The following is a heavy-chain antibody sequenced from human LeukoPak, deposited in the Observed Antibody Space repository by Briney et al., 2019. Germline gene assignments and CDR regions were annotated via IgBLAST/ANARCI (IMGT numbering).Heavy chain of an antibody. V-gene: IGHV1-8*01. Sequence: GASVKVSCKASGYTFTSYDINWVRQATGQGLEWMGWMNPNSGNTGYAQKFQGRVTMTRNTSISTAYMELSSLRSEDTAVYYCARAWAEGATLKAPFDYWGQGTLVTVSS. CDR2: MNPNSGNT. J-gene: IGHJ4*02. CDR1: GYTFTSYD. CDR3: ARAWAEGATLKAPFDY. D-gene: IGHD1-26*01.